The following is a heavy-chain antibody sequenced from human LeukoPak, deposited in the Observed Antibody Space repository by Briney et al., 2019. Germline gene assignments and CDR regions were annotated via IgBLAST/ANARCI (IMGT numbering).Heavy chain of an antibody. CDR2: IKQDGSEK. J-gene: IGHJ4*02. CDR3: ARDYPIAAAGTGRVY. D-gene: IGHD6-13*01. CDR1: GFTFSSYW. Sequence: GGSLRLSCAASGFTFSSYWMSWVRQAPGKGLEWVANIKQDGSEKYYMDSVKGRFTISRDDAKNPLYLQMNSLRAEDTAVYYCARDYPIAAAGTGRVYWGQGTLVTVSS. V-gene: IGHV3-7*03.